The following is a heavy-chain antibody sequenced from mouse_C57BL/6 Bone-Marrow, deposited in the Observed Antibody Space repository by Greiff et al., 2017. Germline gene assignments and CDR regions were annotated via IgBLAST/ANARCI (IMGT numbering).Heavy chain of an antibody. D-gene: IGHD2-3*01. Sequence: VQLQQSGAELVRPGTSVKMSCKASGYTFTNYWIGWAKQRPGHGLEWIGDIYPGGGYTNYNEKFKGKATLTADKSSSTAYMQFSSLTSEDSAIYYCARNGYYEEYYYAMDYWGQGTSVTVSS. V-gene: IGHV1-63*01. CDR1: GYTFTNYW. CDR2: IYPGGGYT. J-gene: IGHJ4*01. CDR3: ARNGYYEEYYYAMDY.